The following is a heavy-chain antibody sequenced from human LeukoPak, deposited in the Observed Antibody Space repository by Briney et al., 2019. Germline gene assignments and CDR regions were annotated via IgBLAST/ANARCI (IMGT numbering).Heavy chain of an antibody. D-gene: IGHD5-12*01. CDR2: ISSGASTM. J-gene: IGHJ4*02. V-gene: IGHV3-48*03. Sequence: GVSLRLSCAASGFMFRSFEMYWVRQAPGKGLEWVAYISSGASTMYYADSVKGRFTISRDDAKNSLFLQMNSLRAEDTAVYYCALLVVASDFDYWGQGTLVTVSS. CDR3: ALLVVASDFDY. CDR1: GFMFRSFE.